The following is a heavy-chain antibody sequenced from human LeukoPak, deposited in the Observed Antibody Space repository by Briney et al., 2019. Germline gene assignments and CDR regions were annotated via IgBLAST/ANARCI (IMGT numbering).Heavy chain of an antibody. V-gene: IGHV1-2*02. J-gene: IGHJ4*02. CDR2: INPNSGGT. Sequence: AASVKVSCKASGYTFTGHYMHWVRQAPGQGLEWMGWINPNSGGTNYAQKFQGRVTMTRDTSISTAYMELSRLRSDDTAVYYCARVPGIVGPFDYWGQGTLVTVSS. CDR3: ARVPGIVGPFDY. CDR1: GYTFTGHY. D-gene: IGHD1-26*01.